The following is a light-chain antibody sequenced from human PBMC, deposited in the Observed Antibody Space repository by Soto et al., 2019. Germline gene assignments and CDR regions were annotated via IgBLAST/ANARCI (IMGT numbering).Light chain of an antibody. J-gene: IGKJ1*01. V-gene: IGKV2-28*01. CDR2: LGS. CDR1: QSLLHINGYNY. Sequence: DMVMTQSPLSLPVTPGEPSSISCRSSQSLLHINGYNYLDWYLQKPGQSPQLLIYLGSNRASGVPDRFSGSGSGTDFTLKISRVEAEDVGVYYCMQALQPPPTFGQGTKVDI. CDR3: MQALQPPPT.